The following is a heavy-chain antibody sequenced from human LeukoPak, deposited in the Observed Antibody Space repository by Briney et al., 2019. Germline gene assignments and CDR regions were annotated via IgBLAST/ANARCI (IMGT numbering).Heavy chain of an antibody. D-gene: IGHD6-13*01. CDR2: XYPXXSXT. CDR3: ARQVDIAVAGYDY. V-gene: IGHV5-51*01. Sequence: GESLKISCKGSGXXFXXYWXAXXXXMPXXXXXXXXXXYPXXSXTRXXPSFQGQVTISADKSISTAYLQWSSLKASDTAXYYCARQVDIAVAGYDYWGQGTLITVSS. CDR1: GXXFXXYW. J-gene: IGHJ4*02.